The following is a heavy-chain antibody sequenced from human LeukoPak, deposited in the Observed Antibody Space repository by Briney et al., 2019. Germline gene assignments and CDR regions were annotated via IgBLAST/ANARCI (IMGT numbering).Heavy chain of an antibody. Sequence: SETLSLTCTVSGGSISSYYWSWIRQPPGKGLEWIGYIYYSGSTNYNPSLKSRVTISVDTSKNQFSLKLSSVTAADTAVYYCARAPVLSDAFDIWGQGTMVTVSS. CDR1: GGSISSYY. CDR2: IYYSGST. CDR3: ARAPVLSDAFDI. J-gene: IGHJ3*02. V-gene: IGHV4-59*01.